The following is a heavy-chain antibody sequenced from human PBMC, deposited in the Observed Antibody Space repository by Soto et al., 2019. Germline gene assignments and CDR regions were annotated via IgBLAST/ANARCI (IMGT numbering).Heavy chain of an antibody. CDR3: ARGGGIAVAGTRYNWFDP. V-gene: IGHV4-34*01. CDR1: GGSFSGYY. CDR2: INHSGST. J-gene: IGHJ5*02. Sequence: PSETLSLTCAVYGGSFSGYYWSWIRQPPGKGLEWIGEINHSGSTNYNPSLKSRVTISVDTSKNQFSLKLSSVTAADTAVYYCARGGGIAVAGTRYNWFDPWGQGTLVTVSS. D-gene: IGHD6-19*01.